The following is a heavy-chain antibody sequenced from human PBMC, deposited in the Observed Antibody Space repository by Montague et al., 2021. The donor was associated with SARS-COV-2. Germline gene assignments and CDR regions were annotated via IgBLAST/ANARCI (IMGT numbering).Heavy chain of an antibody. V-gene: IGHV3-74*01. D-gene: IGHD3-3*01. CDR2: INSDGSSP. J-gene: IGHJ3*02. CDR3: AREPDYDFWSGYSQDAFDI. Sequence: SLRLSCAAYGFTFSTYWMHWVRQGPVKGLVWVSRINSDGSSPAYXDSXHGRFTISRDNAKNTLYLQMNSLRAEDTAVYYCAREPDYDFWSGYSQDAFDIWGQGTMVTVSS. CDR1: GFTFSTYW.